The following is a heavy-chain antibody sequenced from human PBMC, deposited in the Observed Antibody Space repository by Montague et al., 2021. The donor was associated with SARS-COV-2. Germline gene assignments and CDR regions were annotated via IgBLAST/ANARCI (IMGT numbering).Heavy chain of an antibody. CDR3: ARFTSTGSGSYYIFDY. CDR2: IYHDGST. J-gene: IGHJ4*02. Sequence: SETLSLTCTVSGGGSINSSHWWSWVRQPPGKGLEWIGEIYHDGSTNYNPSLKSRLTISVDKSKNQFSLKLSSVTAADTAVYYCARFTSTGSGSYYIFDYWGQGTLVTVSS. CDR1: GGGSINSSHW. V-gene: IGHV4-4*02. D-gene: IGHD1-26*01.